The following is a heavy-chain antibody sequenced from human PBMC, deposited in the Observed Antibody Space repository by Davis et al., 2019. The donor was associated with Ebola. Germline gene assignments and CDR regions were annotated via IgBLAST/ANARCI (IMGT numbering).Heavy chain of an antibody. J-gene: IGHJ4*02. D-gene: IGHD1/OR15-1a*01. CDR2: ISLSGRTI. V-gene: IGHV3-11*01. CDR1: GFTFSDYY. Sequence: GESLKISCAASGFTFSDYYMSWFRQAPGKGLEWVSIISLSGRTIYYADSVKGRFTISRDNAKNSLDLQMNSLRIEDTAVYYCVTENWYRFESWGQGTLVTVSS. CDR3: VTENWYRFES.